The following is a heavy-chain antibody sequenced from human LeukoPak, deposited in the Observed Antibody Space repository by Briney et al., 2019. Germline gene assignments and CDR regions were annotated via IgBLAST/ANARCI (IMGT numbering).Heavy chain of an antibody. CDR1: GYSISSGYY. D-gene: IGHD1-26*01. CDR3: ARSPSLGGYYYYYYMDV. J-gene: IGHJ6*03. CDR2: IYHSGST. V-gene: IGHV4-38-2*01. Sequence: PSETLSLTCAVSGYSISSGYYWGWIRQPPGKGLEWIGSIYHSGSTYYNPSLKSRVTISVDTSKNQFSLKLSSMTAADTAVYYCARSPSLGGYYYYYYMDVWDKGTTVTVSS.